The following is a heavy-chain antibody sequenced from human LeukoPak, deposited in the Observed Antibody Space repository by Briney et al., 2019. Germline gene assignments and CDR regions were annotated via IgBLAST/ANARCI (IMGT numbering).Heavy chain of an antibody. V-gene: IGHV7-4-1*02. Sequence: ASVKVSCKISGYTFTRNAVNWVRQAPGQGLQWMGWINTNTGNPTYAQGFTGRFDFSLDTSVSTAYLQISNLKADDTAVYYCARSYFEGRGRQDTFYLDYWGQGALVTVSS. CDR2: INTNTGNP. J-gene: IGHJ4*02. CDR3: ARSYFEGRGRQDTFYLDY. CDR1: GYTFTRNA. D-gene: IGHD3-22*01.